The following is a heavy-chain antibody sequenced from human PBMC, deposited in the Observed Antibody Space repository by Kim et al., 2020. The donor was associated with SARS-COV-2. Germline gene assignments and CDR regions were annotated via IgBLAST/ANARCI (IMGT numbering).Heavy chain of an antibody. V-gene: IGHV4-61*01. CDR2: IYYSGST. CDR3: ARVWRVPSGSWYFDL. CDR1: GGSVSSGSYY. D-gene: IGHD1-26*01. J-gene: IGHJ2*01. Sequence: SETLSLTCTVSGGSVSSGSYYWSWIRQPPGKGLEWIGYIYYSGSTNYNPSLKSRVTISVDTSKNQFSLKLSSVTAADTAVYYCARVWRVPSGSWYFDLWGRGTLVTVSS.